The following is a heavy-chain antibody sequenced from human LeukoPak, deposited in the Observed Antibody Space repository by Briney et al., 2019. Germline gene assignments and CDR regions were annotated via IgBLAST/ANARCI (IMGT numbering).Heavy chain of an antibody. CDR1: GYTFTGYY. J-gene: IGHJ4*02. V-gene: IGHV1-46*01. Sequence: GASVKVSCKASGYTFTGYYMHWVRQAPGQGLEWMGIINPSGGSTSYAQKFQGRVTMTRDTSTTTVFMELSSLRYEDTAVYYCARDSAVGRTYYDFWTDYYGGDYWGQGTLVTVSS. CDR3: ARDSAVGRTYYDFWTDYYGGDY. D-gene: IGHD3-3*01. CDR2: INPSGGST.